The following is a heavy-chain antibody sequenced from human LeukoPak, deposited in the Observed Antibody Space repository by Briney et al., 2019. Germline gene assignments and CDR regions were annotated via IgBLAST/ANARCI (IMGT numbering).Heavy chain of an antibody. CDR3: AELGITMIGGV. V-gene: IGHV3-74*01. CDR2: INSDASVT. CDR1: GFTFSNYW. D-gene: IGHD3-10*02. J-gene: IGHJ6*04. Sequence: GGSLRLSCAASGFTFSNYWMHWVRQTPGKGLVWVSRINSDASVTTYADSVRGRFTISRDNAKNSLYLQMNSLRAEDTAVYYCAELGITMIGGVWGKGTTVTISS.